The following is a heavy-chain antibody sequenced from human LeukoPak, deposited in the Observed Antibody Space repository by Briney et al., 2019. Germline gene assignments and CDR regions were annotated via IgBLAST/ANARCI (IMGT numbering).Heavy chain of an antibody. CDR1: GGSISPNL. V-gene: IGHV4-59*08. J-gene: IGHJ4*02. CDR2: VQYSGDT. D-gene: IGHD2-8*01. Sequence: SETLSLTCTVSGGSISPNLWSWIRQPPGKGLEWIGYVQYSGDTHYNPSLESRVTISVDTSKNQVSLKLISVTAADMAVYYCARHVLRSGTVFDVWGQGTLVTVSS. CDR3: ARHVLRSGTVFDV.